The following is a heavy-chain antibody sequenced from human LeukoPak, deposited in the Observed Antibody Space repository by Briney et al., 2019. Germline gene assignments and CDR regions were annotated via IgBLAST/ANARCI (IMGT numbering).Heavy chain of an antibody. D-gene: IGHD5-18*01. V-gene: IGHV3-9*01. J-gene: IGHJ4*02. Sequence: PGGSLRLSCAASGFKFDDYAMHWVRQAPGKGLEWVSGITWNSVIIAYADSVKGRFTISRDNAKNSLYLQMNSLRAEDTALYYCARDGYSYGYVHYWGQGTLVTVSS. CDR2: ITWNSVII. CDR1: GFKFDDYA. CDR3: ARDGYSYGYVHY.